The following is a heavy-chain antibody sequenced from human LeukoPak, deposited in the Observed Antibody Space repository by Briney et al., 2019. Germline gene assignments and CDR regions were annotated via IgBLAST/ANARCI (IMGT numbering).Heavy chain of an antibody. CDR3: ARLRGRSGSYSVDP. CDR1: GGSISGYY. D-gene: IGHD3-10*01. CDR2: IYYSGST. J-gene: IGHJ5*02. Sequence: SETLSLICSVSGGSISGYYWNWIRQPPGKGLEWIGYIYYSGSTNYNPSLKSRVSISGDMSKNQISLKVESVTAADTAVYYCARLRGRSGSYSVDPWGQGTLVTVSS. V-gene: IGHV4-59*01.